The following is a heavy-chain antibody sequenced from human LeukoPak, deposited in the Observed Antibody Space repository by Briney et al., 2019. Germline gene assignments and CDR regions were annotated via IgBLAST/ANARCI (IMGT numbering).Heavy chain of an antibody. CDR2: IYSGGST. V-gene: IGHV3-53*05. CDR1: GFTVSSNY. Sequence: GGSLRLSCAASGFTVSSNYMSWVRQAPGKGLEWVSVIYSGGSTYYADTVKGRFTISRDNSKNTLYLQMNSLRAEDTAVYYCAKDWAYQLLYHTTWAPQDYWGQGTLVTVSS. J-gene: IGHJ4*02. CDR3: AKDWAYQLLYHTTWAPQDY. D-gene: IGHD2-2*02.